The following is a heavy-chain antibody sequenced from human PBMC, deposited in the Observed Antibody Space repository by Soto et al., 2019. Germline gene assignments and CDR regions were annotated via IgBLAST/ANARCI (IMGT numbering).Heavy chain of an antibody. V-gene: IGHV3-53*01. D-gene: IGHD4-4*01. CDR3: ARTSNSRGNNYFYYGLDV. CDR1: WFTVRTYY. CDR2: IYSGGST. Sequence: RPSFVVSWFTVRTYYISWVPPAPGEGLEWVSVIYSGGSTYYADSVRGRFTISRDSSKNTLHLQMNSLRAEDTAVYYCARTSNSRGNNYFYYGLDVWGQGTTVTVSS. J-gene: IGHJ6*02.